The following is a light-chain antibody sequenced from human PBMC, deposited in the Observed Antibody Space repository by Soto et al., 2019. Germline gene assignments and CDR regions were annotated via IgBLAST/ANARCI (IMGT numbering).Light chain of an antibody. Sequence: QSALTQPASVSGSPGQSITISCTGTSSDVGTYNLVSWYQQHPGKAPKLMIYEVIKRPSGVSDRFSGSMSGNTASLTISGLQAEDEADYYCSSYADVRSVVFGGGTKLTVL. V-gene: IGLV2-23*02. CDR1: SSDVGTYNL. J-gene: IGLJ2*01. CDR2: EVI. CDR3: SSYADVRSVV.